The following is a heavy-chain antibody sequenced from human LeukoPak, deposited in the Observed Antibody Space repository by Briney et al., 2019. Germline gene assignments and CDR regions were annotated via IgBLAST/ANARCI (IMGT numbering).Heavy chain of an antibody. CDR2: ISSSGSTI. CDR1: GFTFSSYE. Sequence: GGSLRLSCAASGFTFSSYEMNWVRQAPGKGLEWVSYISSSGSTIYYTDSVKGRFTISRDNAKNSLSLQMNSLRAEDTALYYCAKNSGAGYYYYMDVWGKGTTVTVSS. CDR3: AKNSGAGYYYYMDV. V-gene: IGHV3-48*03. J-gene: IGHJ6*03. D-gene: IGHD2/OR15-2a*01.